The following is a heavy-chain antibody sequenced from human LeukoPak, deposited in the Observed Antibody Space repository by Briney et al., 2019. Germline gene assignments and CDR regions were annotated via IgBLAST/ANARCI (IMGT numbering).Heavy chain of an antibody. V-gene: IGHV1-69*13. CDR1: GGTFSSYA. Sequence: GASVKVSCEASGGTFSSYAISWVRQAPRQGLEWMGGIIPVFGTSNYAQKFQGRVTITADESTRTAYMELSSLRSEDTAVYYCARVTGGRYSSTTSCYMRGWFDPWGQGTLVTVSS. J-gene: IGHJ5*02. CDR2: IIPVFGTS. CDR3: ARVTGGRYSSTTSCYMRGWFDP. D-gene: IGHD2-2*02.